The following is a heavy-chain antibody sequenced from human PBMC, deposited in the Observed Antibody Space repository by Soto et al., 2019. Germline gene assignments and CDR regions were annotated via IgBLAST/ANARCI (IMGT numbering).Heavy chain of an antibody. CDR3: TRHTGYDSSLDY. CDR1: GYTFTGHW. Sequence: PGESLKISCQGSGYTFTGHWISWVRQMPGKGLEWMGRIDPSDSYTDYSPTVRGHVTMSADKSINTAYLQWSSLQASDTAVYYCTRHTGYDSSLDYWGQGTLVTVSS. D-gene: IGHD5-12*01. J-gene: IGHJ4*02. V-gene: IGHV5-10-1*01. CDR2: IDPSDSYT.